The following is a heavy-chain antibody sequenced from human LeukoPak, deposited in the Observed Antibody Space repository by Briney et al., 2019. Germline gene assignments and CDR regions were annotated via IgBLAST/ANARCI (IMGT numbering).Heavy chain of an antibody. CDR3: AREYSYGYYFDS. D-gene: IGHD5-18*01. CDR1: GGTFSSYA. Sequence: ASVKVSRKASGGTFSSYAISWVRQAPGQGLEWMGRINPNSGGPNFAQNFQGRVTMNRDTSITTAYMELSGLRSDDTAVYYCAREYSYGYYFDSWGQGTLVTVSS. J-gene: IGHJ4*02. V-gene: IGHV1-2*06. CDR2: INPNSGGP.